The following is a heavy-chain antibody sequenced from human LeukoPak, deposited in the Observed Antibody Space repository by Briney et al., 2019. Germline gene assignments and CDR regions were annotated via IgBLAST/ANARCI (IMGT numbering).Heavy chain of an antibody. Sequence: SETLSLTCTVSGGSISSYYWSWIRQPPGKGLEWIGYIYYSGSTNYNPSLKSRVTISVDTSKNQFSLKLSSVTAADTAVYYCARVTSSGSYWIVYGMDVWGQGTTVTVSS. J-gene: IGHJ6*02. CDR2: IYYSGST. CDR3: ARVTSSGSYWIVYGMDV. V-gene: IGHV4-59*01. CDR1: GGSISSYY. D-gene: IGHD1-26*01.